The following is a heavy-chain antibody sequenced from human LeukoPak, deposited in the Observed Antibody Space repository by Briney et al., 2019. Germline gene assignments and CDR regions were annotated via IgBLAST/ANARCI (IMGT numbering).Heavy chain of an antibody. CDR1: GFTFTSSA. Sequence: SVKVSCKASGFTFTSSAVQWVRQARGQRLEWIGWIVVGSGNTNYAQKFQERVTITRDMSTSTAYMELSSLRSEDTAVYYCAAVRYDFWSGYQTFDYWGQGTLVTVSS. V-gene: IGHV1-58*01. CDR3: AAVRYDFWSGYQTFDY. D-gene: IGHD3-3*01. J-gene: IGHJ4*02. CDR2: IVVGSGNT.